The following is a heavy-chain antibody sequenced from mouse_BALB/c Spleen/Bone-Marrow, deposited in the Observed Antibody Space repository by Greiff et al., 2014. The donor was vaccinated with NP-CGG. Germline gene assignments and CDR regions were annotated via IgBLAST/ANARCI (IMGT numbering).Heavy chain of an antibody. J-gene: IGHJ2*01. CDR2: IRNKPNGYTT. V-gene: IGHV7-3*02. CDR1: GFTFTDYF. D-gene: IGHD5-1*01. CDR3: ARDYSGYFDF. Sequence: EVQVAESGGGLVQPGGSLRLSCTTSGFTFTDYFMTWVRQPPGKALEWLGFIRNKPNGYTTEYNPSVKGRFTISRDNSQGILYLQMNTLRAEDSAIYYCARDYSGYFDFWGQGTTLTVSS.